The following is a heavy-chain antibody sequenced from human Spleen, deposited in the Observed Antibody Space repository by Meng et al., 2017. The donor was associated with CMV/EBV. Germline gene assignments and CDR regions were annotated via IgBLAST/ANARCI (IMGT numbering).Heavy chain of an antibody. CDR2: IIPILGSA. Sequence: SRDIFWGKVISWVRQAPGQGFEWMGGIIPILGSANYAQKFVGRVTITADESTKIAYMELSSLRSDDTAIYYCARDLADGFWSGCYDYWGQGTLVTVSS. J-gene: IGHJ4*02. V-gene: IGHV1-69*01. CDR3: ARDLADGFWSGCYDY. CDR1: RDIFWGKV. D-gene: IGHD3-3*01.